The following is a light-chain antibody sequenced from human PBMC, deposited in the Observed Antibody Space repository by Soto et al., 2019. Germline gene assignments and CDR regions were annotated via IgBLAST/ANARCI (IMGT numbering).Light chain of an antibody. J-gene: IGKJ4*01. V-gene: IGKV3-15*01. CDR3: QQHNSWPLT. CDR2: GAT. CDR1: QSVSSN. Sequence: EIVMTQFPATLSVSPGERATLSCRASQSVSSNLAWYQQKGGQAPRLLMYGATTRATGVPARFSGSGSGTEFTLTISSLQSEDAAVYYCQQHNSWPLTFGGGTKVELK.